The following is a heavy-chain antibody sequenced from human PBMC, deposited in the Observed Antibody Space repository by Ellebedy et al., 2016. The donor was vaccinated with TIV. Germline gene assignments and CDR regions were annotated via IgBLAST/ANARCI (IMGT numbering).Heavy chain of an antibody. V-gene: IGHV3-72*01. CDR3: ARDFQYGTYWYFAL. Sequence: GESLKISCVASGFTPSDHYMEWVRQAPGKGLEWVGGSRHEAQSYTTEYAASVRGRFTISRDESKKSVYLQMNSLKTEDTAMYYCARDFQYGTYWYFALWGRGTLVTVSS. D-gene: IGHD2-2*01. CDR2: SRHEAQSYTT. J-gene: IGHJ2*01. CDR1: GFTPSDHY.